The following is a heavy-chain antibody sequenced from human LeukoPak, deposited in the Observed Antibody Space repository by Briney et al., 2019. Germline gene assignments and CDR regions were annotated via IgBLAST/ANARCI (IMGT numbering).Heavy chain of an antibody. CDR3: ANIPNSFGPDY. CDR1: GFSFSSYG. J-gene: IGHJ4*02. V-gene: IGHV3-30*02. D-gene: IGHD3-16*01. CDR2: IQRDGSFE. Sequence: GGSLRLSCAASGFSFSSYGMHWVRQAPGRGLEWVAFIQRDGSFEKYADSVKGRFAISRDNSKNTLYLQMNSLRAENTAVYYCANIPNSFGPDYWGQGSLVTVSS.